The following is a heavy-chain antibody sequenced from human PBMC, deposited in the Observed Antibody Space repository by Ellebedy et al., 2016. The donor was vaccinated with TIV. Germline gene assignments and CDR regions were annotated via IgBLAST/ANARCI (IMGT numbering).Heavy chain of an antibody. Sequence: GGSLRLXCAASGFTFSDYYMSWIRQAPGKGLEWVSYISSSGSTIYYADSVKGRFTISRDNAKNSLYLQMNSLRAEDTAVYYCASEKWFGYAFDIWGQGTMVTVSS. J-gene: IGHJ3*02. CDR2: ISSSGSTI. CDR3: ASEKWFGYAFDI. D-gene: IGHD3-10*01. CDR1: GFTFSDYY. V-gene: IGHV3-11*04.